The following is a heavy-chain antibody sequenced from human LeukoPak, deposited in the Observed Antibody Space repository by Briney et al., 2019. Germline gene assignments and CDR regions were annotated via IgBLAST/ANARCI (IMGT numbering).Heavy chain of an antibody. CDR2: IYTSGST. Sequence: SETLSLTCTVSGGSISSCYWSWIRQPAGKGLEWIGRIYTSGSTNYNPSLKSRVTMSVDTSKNQFSLKLSSVTAADTAVYYCAREISSSWSPLNSIHRGGNFDYWGQGTLVTVSS. J-gene: IGHJ4*02. CDR3: AREISSSWSPLNSIHRGGNFDY. CDR1: GGSISSCY. V-gene: IGHV4-4*07. D-gene: IGHD6-13*01.